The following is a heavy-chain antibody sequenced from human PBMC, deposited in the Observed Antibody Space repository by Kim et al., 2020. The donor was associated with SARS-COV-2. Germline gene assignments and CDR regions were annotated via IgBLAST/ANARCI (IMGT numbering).Heavy chain of an antibody. V-gene: IGHV4-59*01. CDR2: VYKRGIT. Sequence: SETLSLTCIVSGGSISNYCWTWIRQPPGKGLEWIGHVYKRGITNYNPSLKSRVSLSLDTSRNQFSLKLTSVSAADTAVYYCMRSHYTSGIPRDYWGQGTL. CDR3: MRSHYTSGIPRDY. J-gene: IGHJ4*02. D-gene: IGHD3-10*01. CDR1: GGSISNYC.